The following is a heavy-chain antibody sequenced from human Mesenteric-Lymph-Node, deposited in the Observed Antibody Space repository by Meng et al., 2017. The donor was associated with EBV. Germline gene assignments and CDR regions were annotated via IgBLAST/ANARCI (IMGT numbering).Heavy chain of an antibody. CDR3: ARDSSGDSRRFDP. Sequence: QVQLVQSGAEVKKPGASVKVSCEASGYTFTSYAMHWVRQAPGQRLEWMGWITVGNGDTKYSQKFHGRVTITRDTSATTAYMELSSLTSEDTAVNYCARDSSGDSRRFDPWGQGTLVTVSS. V-gene: IGHV1-3*01. CDR2: ITVGNGDT. CDR1: GYTFTSYA. J-gene: IGHJ5*02. D-gene: IGHD6-19*01.